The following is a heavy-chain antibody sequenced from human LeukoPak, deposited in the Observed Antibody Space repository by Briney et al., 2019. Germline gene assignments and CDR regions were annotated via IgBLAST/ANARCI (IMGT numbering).Heavy chain of an antibody. V-gene: IGHV3-74*01. J-gene: IGHJ4*02. CDR2: IRSDGTST. CDR3: ARDLGSGTPLDC. Sequence: PGGSLRLSCAASGFTFSSYAMSWVRQAPGEGPIWVSLIRSDGTSTSYADSVKGRFTISRDNAKNTVYLQMNSLRAEDTAVYYCARDLGSGTPLDCRGQGTLVTVSS. CDR1: GFTFSSYA. D-gene: IGHD1-7*01.